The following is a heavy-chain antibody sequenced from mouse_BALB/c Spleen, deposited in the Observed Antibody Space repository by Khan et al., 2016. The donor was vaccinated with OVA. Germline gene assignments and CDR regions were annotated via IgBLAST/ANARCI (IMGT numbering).Heavy chain of an antibody. CDR2: INPNNDYT. J-gene: IGHJ3*01. CDR3: ERGGTYYRSTGGFAY. V-gene: IGHV1-4*01. D-gene: IGHD2-14*01. CDR1: GYTFTNYT. Sequence: VQLVESGAELAKPGASLKISCKASGYTFTNYTIHWVRQRPGQTLEWIGHINPNNDYTNYNQNFKDKVTFIVDKSSSTAYLQLNSLTSEDTSVSYSERGGTYYRSTGGFAYWGQGTLVTVSA.